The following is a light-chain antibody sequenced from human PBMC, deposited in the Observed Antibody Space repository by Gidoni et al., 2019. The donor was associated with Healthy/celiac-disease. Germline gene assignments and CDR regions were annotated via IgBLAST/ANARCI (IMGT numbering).Light chain of an antibody. CDR2: DAS. V-gene: IGKV3-11*01. J-gene: IGKJ2*01. Sequence: EIVLTQSPATLSLSPGERATLSCRASQSVSSYLAWYQQKPGQAPRLLIYDASNRATGIPARFSGSGPVTDFTLTISSLEPEDFSVYYCQQRSNWDTFGQGTKLEIK. CDR1: QSVSSY. CDR3: QQRSNWDT.